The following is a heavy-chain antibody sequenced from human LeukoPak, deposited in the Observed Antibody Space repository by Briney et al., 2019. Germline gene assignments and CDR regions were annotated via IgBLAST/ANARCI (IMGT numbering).Heavy chain of an antibody. CDR2: IWNDGSKK. CDR3: GRDSLGGDY. CDR1: GFSFSTFG. V-gene: IGHV3-33*08. D-gene: IGHD3-16*01. J-gene: IGHJ4*02. Sequence: GRSLRLSCAASGFSFSTFGMHWARRAPGKGLEWVAVIWNDGSKKFYAESVEGRFTISRDNSQNTLYLQMNRLRAEDTAVYYCGRDSLGGDYWGQGTLVTVSS.